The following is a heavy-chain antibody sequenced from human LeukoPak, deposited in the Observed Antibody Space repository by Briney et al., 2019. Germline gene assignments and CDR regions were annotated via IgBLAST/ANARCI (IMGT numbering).Heavy chain of an antibody. D-gene: IGHD3-3*01. CDR1: GGSISSYY. Sequence: TSETLSLTCTVSGGSISSYYWSWIRQPPGKGLEWIGYIYYSGSTNYNPSLKSRVTISVDTSKNQFSLKLSSVTAADTAVYYCARATYDFWSGYYTPQFDYWGQGTLVTVSS. CDR3: ARATYDFWSGYYTPQFDY. J-gene: IGHJ4*02. V-gene: IGHV4-59*01. CDR2: IYYSGST.